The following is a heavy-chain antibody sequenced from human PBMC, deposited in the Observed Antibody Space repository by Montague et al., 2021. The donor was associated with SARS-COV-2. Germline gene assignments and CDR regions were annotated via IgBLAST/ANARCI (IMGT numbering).Heavy chain of an antibody. J-gene: IGHJ4*02. CDR1: GGSISSNY. V-gene: IGHV4-59*01. Sequence: SETLSLTCTVSGGSISSNYWNWIRQPPGRGLEWIGYIYYSGSTNYNPSLESRVTISADTSKNHFSLKLRSVTAADTAVYYCAREISGPAYFDYWGQGTLVTVSS. D-gene: IGHD3-10*01. CDR2: IYYSGST. CDR3: AREISGPAYFDY.